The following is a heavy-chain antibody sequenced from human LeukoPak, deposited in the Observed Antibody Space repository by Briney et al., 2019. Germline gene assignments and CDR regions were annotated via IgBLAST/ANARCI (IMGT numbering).Heavy chain of an antibody. J-gene: IGHJ4*02. CDR2: ISGSGGST. D-gene: IGHD2-15*01. CDR1: GFTFSNYA. V-gene: IGHV3-23*01. Sequence: GGSLRLSCAASGFTFSNYAMSWVRQAPGKGLEWVSAISGSGGSTYYADSVKGRFTISRDNAKNSLYLQMNSLRAEDTAVYYCAKDSSYCSGGSCYPFDYWGQGTLVTVSS. CDR3: AKDSSYCSGGSCYPFDY.